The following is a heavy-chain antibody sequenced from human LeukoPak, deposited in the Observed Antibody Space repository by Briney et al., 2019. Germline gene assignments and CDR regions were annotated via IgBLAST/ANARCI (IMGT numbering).Heavy chain of an antibody. CDR2: VHYTGAT. CDR3: GRHGEFTSHPLDC. CDR1: GGSISGYD. D-gene: IGHD2-2*01. J-gene: IGHJ4*02. Sequence: SETLSLTCSVSGGSISGYDWSWFRQSPGQGLEWIAWVHYTGATTNNPSLRSRVSTIIDTTYSQFSSKVPSVTAADTAVYYCGRHGEFTSHPLDCWGQGTLVTVSS. V-gene: IGHV4-59*08.